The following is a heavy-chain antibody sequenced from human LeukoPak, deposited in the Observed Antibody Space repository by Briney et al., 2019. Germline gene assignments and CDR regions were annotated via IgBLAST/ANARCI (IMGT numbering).Heavy chain of an antibody. V-gene: IGHV1-18*01. CDR1: GYTFTSYG. CDR3: ARRGPVGGGWGFDY. CDR2: INGYYGNT. D-gene: IGHD6-19*01. J-gene: IGHJ4*02. Sequence: ASVKVSCKASGYTFTSYGISWVRQAPGRGLEWMGWINGYYGNTDSAQNLQGRVTMTRDTSTSTAYMELRSLTSDDTAVYYCARRGPVGGGWGFDYWGQGTLVTVSS.